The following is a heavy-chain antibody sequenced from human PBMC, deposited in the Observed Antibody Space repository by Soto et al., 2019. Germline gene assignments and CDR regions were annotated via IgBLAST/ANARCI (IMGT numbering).Heavy chain of an antibody. D-gene: IGHD6-13*01. J-gene: IGHJ3*02. CDR2: IYYSGST. Sequence: SETLSLTCTVSGGSISSYYWSWIRQPPGKGLEWIGYIYYSGSTNYNPSLKSRVTISVDTSKNQFSLKLSSVTAADTAVYYCARRIAAGSLIAFDIWGQGTMVTVSS. CDR3: ARRIAAGSLIAFDI. CDR1: GGSISSYY. V-gene: IGHV4-59*01.